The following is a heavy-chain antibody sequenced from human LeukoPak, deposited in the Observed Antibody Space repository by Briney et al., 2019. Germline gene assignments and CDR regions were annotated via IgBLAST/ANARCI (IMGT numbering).Heavy chain of an antibody. J-gene: IGHJ5*02. CDR2: ISYDGSNK. D-gene: IGHD5/OR15-5a*01. V-gene: IGHV3-30*03. CDR1: GFTFSSYG. Sequence: GGSLRLSCAASGFTFSSYGMHWVRQAPGKGLEWVAVISYDGSNKYYADSVKGRFTISRDNSKNTLYLQMNSLRAEDTAVYYCARGQDIVSLSLYNWFDPWGQRTLVTVSS. CDR3: ARGQDIVSLSLYNWFDP.